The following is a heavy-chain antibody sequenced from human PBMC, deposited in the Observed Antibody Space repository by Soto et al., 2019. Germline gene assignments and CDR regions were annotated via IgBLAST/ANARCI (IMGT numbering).Heavy chain of an antibody. D-gene: IGHD6-19*01. CDR1: GFTFSNYP. V-gene: IGHV3-23*01. J-gene: IGHJ3*01. CDR3: AQERFSSGEAGGFDF. CDR2: IGANGAAT. Sequence: EVQVLESGGDLIQPGGSLRLSCAAFGFTFSNYPMVWVRQAPEKGLELVSTIGANGAATHYADSVKGRFTISRDNSKKTMYLQMDSLRGEDTAVYYCAQERFSSGEAGGFDFWGQGTLVTVSS.